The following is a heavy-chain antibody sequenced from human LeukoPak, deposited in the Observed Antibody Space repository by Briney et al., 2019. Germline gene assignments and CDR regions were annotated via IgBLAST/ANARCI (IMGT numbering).Heavy chain of an antibody. CDR2: IYHSGST. V-gene: IGHV4-38-2*02. D-gene: IGHD6-6*01. Sequence: SETLSLTCTVSGYSISSGYYWGWIRQPPGKGLEWIGSIYHSGSTYYNPSLKSRVTISVDTSKNQFSLKLSSVTAADTAVYYCARVEYSRQVDYWGQGTLVTVSS. J-gene: IGHJ4*02. CDR3: ARVEYSRQVDY. CDR1: GYSISSGYY.